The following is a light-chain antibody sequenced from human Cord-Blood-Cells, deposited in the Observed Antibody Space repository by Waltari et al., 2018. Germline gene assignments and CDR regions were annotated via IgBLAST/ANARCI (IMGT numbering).Light chain of an antibody. Sequence: IVMSPSALTLSVPRVERATVSCRASQSVSGNLAWYQQKPGQAPRHLIYGASTRATGIPARFSGSGSGTAFTLTISSLQSEDFAVYCCQQYNNWPLTFGGGTKVEIK. CDR1: QSVSGN. CDR2: GAS. V-gene: IGKV3-15*01. CDR3: QQYNNWPLT. J-gene: IGKJ4*01.